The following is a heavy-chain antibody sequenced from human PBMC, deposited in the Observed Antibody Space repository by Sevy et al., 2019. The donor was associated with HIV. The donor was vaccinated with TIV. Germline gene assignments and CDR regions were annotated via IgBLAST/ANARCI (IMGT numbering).Heavy chain of an antibody. CDR2: IIETGDII. V-gene: IGHV3-11*01. Sequence: GGSLRLSCAASGFAFSDYYMSWIRQAPGKGLEWLSYIIETGDIINYADSVKGRFTISRDNAKNSVFLQVNRLRAEDTAMYYCARDDSFDMWGQGTMVTVSS. CDR1: GFAFSDYY. CDR3: ARDDSFDM. J-gene: IGHJ3*02.